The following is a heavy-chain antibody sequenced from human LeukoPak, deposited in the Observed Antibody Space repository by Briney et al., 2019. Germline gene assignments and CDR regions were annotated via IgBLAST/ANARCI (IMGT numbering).Heavy chain of an antibody. CDR1: GITFRSYG. J-gene: IGHJ4*02. D-gene: IGHD2-21*01. Sequence: GGSLRLSCAASGITFRSYGMHWVRQAPGKGLEWVAVISYDGSHKYYADSVKGRFSISRDNSKNTLYLQMNSLRADDTAVYYCASHFVFLGHWGQGTLVNVSP. CDR2: ISYDGSHK. V-gene: IGHV3-30*03. CDR3: ASHFVFLGH.